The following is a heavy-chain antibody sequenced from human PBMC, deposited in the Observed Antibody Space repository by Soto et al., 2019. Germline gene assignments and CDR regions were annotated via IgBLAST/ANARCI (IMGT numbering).Heavy chain of an antibody. D-gene: IGHD2-21*02. CDR3: ARGSGDGSSVDV. J-gene: IGHJ6*03. CDR2: IIPILGIA. CDR1: GYTFTSYD. Sequence: SVKVSCKASGYTFTSYDINWVRQATGQGLEWMGRIIPILGIANYAQKFQGRVTITADKSTSTAYMELSSLRSEDTAVYYCARGSGDGSSVDVWGKGTTVTVPS. V-gene: IGHV1-69*04.